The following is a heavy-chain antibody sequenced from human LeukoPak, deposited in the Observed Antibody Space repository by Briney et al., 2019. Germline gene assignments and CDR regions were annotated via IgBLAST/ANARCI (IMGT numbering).Heavy chain of an antibody. V-gene: IGHV5-51*01. D-gene: IGHD3-16*01. CDR1: GYSFTSYW. Sequence: GESLKISCKSSGYSFTSYWIGWVRQMPGKGLEWMGIIYPGDSDTRYSPSFQGQVTISADKSISTAYLQWSSLKASDTAMYYCARGRRMITFEGPIDYWGQGTLVTVSS. J-gene: IGHJ4*02. CDR2: IYPGDSDT. CDR3: ARGRRMITFEGPIDY.